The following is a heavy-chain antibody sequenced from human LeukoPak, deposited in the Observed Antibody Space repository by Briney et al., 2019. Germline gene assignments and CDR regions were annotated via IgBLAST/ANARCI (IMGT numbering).Heavy chain of an antibody. CDR2: IHYSGST. V-gene: IGHV4-59*01. Sequence: SETLSLTCTVSAGSISSSYWGWIRQPPGKGLEWIGYIHYSGSTNYNPSLKSRVTISVDTSKNQFSLRLNSVTAADTAVYYCARDVRYSTNYYYMDVWGKGTTVTVSS. D-gene: IGHD2/OR15-2a*01. CDR1: AGSISSSY. CDR3: ARDVRYSTNYYYMDV. J-gene: IGHJ6*03.